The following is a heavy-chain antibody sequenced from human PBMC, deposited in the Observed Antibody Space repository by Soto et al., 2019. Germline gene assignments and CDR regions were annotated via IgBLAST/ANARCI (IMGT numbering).Heavy chain of an antibody. V-gene: IGHV1-3*01. D-gene: IGHD2-21*02. J-gene: IGHJ4*02. Sequence: GASVKVSCKASGYTFTSYYMHWVRQAPGQGLEWMGRINASNGNTKYSQKFQGRVTITRDTSASTAYMELSSLRSEDTAVYYCARSIVVVTAADYWGQGTLVTVSS. CDR2: INASNGNT. CDR1: GYTFTSYY. CDR3: ARSIVVVTAADY.